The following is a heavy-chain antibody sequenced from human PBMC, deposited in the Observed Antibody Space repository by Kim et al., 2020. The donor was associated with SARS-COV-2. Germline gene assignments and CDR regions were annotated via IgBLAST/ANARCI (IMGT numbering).Heavy chain of an antibody. CDR2: IIPIFGTA. CDR3: ARDRIVVVPAATIENYYYYGMDV. CDR1: GGTFSSYA. D-gene: IGHD2-2*01. Sequence: SVKVSCKASGGTFSSYAISWVRQAPGQGLEWMGGIIPIFGTANYAQKFQGRVTITADESTSTAYMELSSLRSEDTAVYYCARDRIVVVPAATIENYYYYGMDVWGQGTTVTVSS. V-gene: IGHV1-69*13. J-gene: IGHJ6*02.